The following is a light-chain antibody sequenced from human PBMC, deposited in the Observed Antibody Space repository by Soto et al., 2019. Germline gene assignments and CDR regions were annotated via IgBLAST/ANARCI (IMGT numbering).Light chain of an antibody. V-gene: IGKV1-39*01. CDR1: QTVRTY. CDR3: QQTFSTPIT. Sequence: DIQMTQSPSSLSASVGDRVTITCRASQTVRTYLNWYQQKPGKAPTLLVYAASTLESAVPPRCSGAGPETDFTLTISGLQPEDFATYYCQQTFSTPITFGQGTRLE. J-gene: IGKJ5*01. CDR2: AAS.